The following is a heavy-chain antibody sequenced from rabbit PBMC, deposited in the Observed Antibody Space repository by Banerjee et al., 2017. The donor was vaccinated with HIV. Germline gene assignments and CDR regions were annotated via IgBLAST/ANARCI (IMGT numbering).Heavy chain of an antibody. CDR1: GIDFSSYYY. CDR2: IYAGSNEFT. CDR3: GRLAYGDGGSPHYFNL. D-gene: IGHD2-1*01. Sequence: QQQLEESGGGLVKPGGTLTLTCKASGIDFSSYYYMCWVRQAPGKGLEWIACIYAGSNEFTCYATWAKGRFTISKTSSTTVTLQMTSLTAADTATYFCGRLAYGDGGSPHYFNLWGPGTLVTVS. J-gene: IGHJ4*01. V-gene: IGHV1S45*01.